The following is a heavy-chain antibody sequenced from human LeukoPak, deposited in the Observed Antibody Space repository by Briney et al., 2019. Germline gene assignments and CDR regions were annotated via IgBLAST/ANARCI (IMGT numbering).Heavy chain of an antibody. CDR2: IKSKTDGGTT. CDR1: GFTFSNAW. V-gene: IGHV3-15*01. J-gene: IGHJ2*01. Sequence: GGSLRLSCAASGFTFSNAWMSWVRQAPGKGLEWVGRIKSKTDGGTTDYAAPVKGRFTTSRDDSKNTLYLQMNSLKTEDTAVYYCTTGAYDILTGYYDWYFDLWGRGTLVTVSS. D-gene: IGHD3-9*01. CDR3: TTGAYDILTGYYDWYFDL.